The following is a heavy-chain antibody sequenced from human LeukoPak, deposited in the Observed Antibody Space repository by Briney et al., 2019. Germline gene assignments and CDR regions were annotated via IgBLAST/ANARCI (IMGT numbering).Heavy chain of an antibody. J-gene: IGHJ6*03. V-gene: IGHV3-48*03. CDR2: ISSSGSAI. Sequence: GGSLRLSCAASGFTFSSYEMNWVRQAPGKGLEWVSYISSSGSAIYYADSVKGRFTISRDNAKNSLYLQMNSLRAEDTAVYYCAKNIYCGGDCYWTHYYYYMDVWGKGTTVTVSS. CDR3: AKNIYCGGDCYWTHYYYYMDV. CDR1: GFTFSSYE. D-gene: IGHD2-21*02.